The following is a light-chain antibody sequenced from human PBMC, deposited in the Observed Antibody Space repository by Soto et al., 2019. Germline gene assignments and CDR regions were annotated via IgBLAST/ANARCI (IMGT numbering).Light chain of an antibody. V-gene: IGKV3-20*01. CDR2: GAS. Sequence: EIVLTQSPGILSLSPGERATLSCRASQSVSSSYLAWYQQKPGQAPRLLIYGASSRATGIPDRFSGSGSGTDSTLTISRLVPEDFAVYYCQQYGSSPPYTFGQGTKLEIK. J-gene: IGKJ2*01. CDR1: QSVSSSY. CDR3: QQYGSSPPYT.